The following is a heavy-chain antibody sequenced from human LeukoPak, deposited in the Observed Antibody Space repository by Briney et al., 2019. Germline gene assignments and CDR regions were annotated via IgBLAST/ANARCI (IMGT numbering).Heavy chain of an antibody. CDR1: GGTFSSYA. J-gene: IGHJ6*02. V-gene: IGHV1-69*13. CDR3: ARGGTDIVVVVAAAAPYYYYYGMDV. Sequence: ASVKVSCKASGGTFSSYAISWVRRAPGQGLEWMGGIIPIFGTANYAQKFQGRVTITADESTSTAYMELSSLRSEDTAVYYCARGGTDIVVVVAAAAPYYYYYGMDVWGQGTTVTVSS. D-gene: IGHD2-15*01. CDR2: IIPIFGTA.